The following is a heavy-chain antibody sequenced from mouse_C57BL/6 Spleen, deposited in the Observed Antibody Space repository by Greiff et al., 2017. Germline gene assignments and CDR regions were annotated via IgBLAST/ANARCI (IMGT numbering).Heavy chain of an antibody. V-gene: IGHV1-56*01. J-gene: IGHJ3*01. D-gene: IGHD2-5*01. CDR3: ARPYSNTWFAY. Sequence: VQLQQSGPELVRPGASVKISCKAPGYTFTSHWMQWVRQRPGQGLEWVGEIFPGSGSPYYNEKFKGKATLTVDTSSSTSYMQLSSLTSEDSAVYFCARPYSNTWFAYWGQGTLVTVSA. CDR1: GYTFTSHW. CDR2: IFPGSGSP.